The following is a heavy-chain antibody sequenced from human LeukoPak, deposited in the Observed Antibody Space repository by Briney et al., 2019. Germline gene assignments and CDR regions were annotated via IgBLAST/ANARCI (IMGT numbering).Heavy chain of an antibody. D-gene: IGHD2-2*01. Sequence: PGGSLRLSCAVYGFTFSSYSMNWVRQAPGKGLEWVSYISSSSSNIYYADSVKGRFTISKDNAKNSLYLQMNSLRAEDTAVYYCARVVPAASYGMDVWGKGTTVTVSS. CDR1: GFTFSSYS. CDR3: ARVVPAASYGMDV. J-gene: IGHJ6*04. V-gene: IGHV3-21*01. CDR2: ISSSSSNI.